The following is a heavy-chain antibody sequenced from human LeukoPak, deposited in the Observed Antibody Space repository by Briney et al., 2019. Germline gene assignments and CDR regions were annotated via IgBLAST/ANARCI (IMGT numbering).Heavy chain of an antibody. V-gene: IGHV3-66*02. D-gene: IGHD5-12*01. CDR2: IYSGGST. Sequence: GGSLRLSCAASGFTVSSNYMSWVRQAPGKGLEWVSVIYSGGSTYYADSVKGRFTISRDNSKNALYLQMNSLRAEDTAVYYCAVAQSAVSYYFDYWGQGTLVTVSS. CDR1: GFTVSSNY. J-gene: IGHJ4*02. CDR3: AVAQSAVSYYFDY.